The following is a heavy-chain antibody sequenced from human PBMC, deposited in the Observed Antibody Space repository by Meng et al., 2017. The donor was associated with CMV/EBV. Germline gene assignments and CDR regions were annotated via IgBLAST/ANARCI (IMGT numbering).Heavy chain of an antibody. J-gene: IGHJ6*02. V-gene: IGHV3-53*01. CDR2: IYSGGST. D-gene: IGHD3-3*01. Sequence: GESLKISCAASGFTVSSNYMSWVRQAPGKGLEWVSVIYSGGSTYHADSVKGRFTIFRDNSKNTLYLQMNSLRAEDTAVYYCARLRTYYDFWSGYYRAYGMDVWGQGTTVTVSS. CDR3: ARLRTYYDFWSGYYRAYGMDV. CDR1: GFTVSSNY.